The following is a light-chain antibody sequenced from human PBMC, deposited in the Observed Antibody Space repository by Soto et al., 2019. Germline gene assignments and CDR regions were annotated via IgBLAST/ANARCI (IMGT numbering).Light chain of an antibody. CDR2: DVS. Sequence: DIQMTQSPPTLPASVEDRVSITCRASQSISTWLAWYQQKPGKAPKLLIYDVSTLQSGVPSRFSGSGSETEFTLTISSLQPDDFATYYCQQYNAYYTFGQGTKVEIK. J-gene: IGKJ2*01. CDR1: QSISTW. CDR3: QQYNAYYT. V-gene: IGKV1-5*01.